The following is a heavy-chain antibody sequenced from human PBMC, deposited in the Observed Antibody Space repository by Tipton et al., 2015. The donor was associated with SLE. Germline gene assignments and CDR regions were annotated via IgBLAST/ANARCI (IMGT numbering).Heavy chain of an antibody. Sequence: TLSLTCAVYGESLRHYFWTWIRQVPGKGPEWIGAIDLGGGTNYNPPLKSRVTISGEASEKQVSLKLTSVTAADTAVYFCARGFHYDYWSSHYNEKGPRTYYFDSWGQGSLVTVSS. CDR3: ARGFHYDYWSSHYNEKGPRTYYFDS. D-gene: IGHD3-3*01. J-gene: IGHJ4*02. V-gene: IGHV4-34*01. CDR1: GESLRHYF. CDR2: IDLGGGT.